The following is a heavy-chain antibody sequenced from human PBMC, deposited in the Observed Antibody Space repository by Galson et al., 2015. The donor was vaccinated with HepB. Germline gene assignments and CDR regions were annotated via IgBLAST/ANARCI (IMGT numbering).Heavy chain of an antibody. CDR1: GFTFSSYS. J-gene: IGHJ6*03. V-gene: IGHV3-21*01. CDR3: ARDTKYCSSTSCYYYYYTDV. D-gene: IGHD2-2*01. CDR2: ISSSSSYI. Sequence: SLRLSCAASGFTFSSYSMNWVRQAPGKGLEWVSSISSSSSYIYYADSVKGRFTISRDNAKNSLYLQMNSLRAEDTAVYYCARDTKYCSSTSCYYYYYTDVWGKGTTVTVSS.